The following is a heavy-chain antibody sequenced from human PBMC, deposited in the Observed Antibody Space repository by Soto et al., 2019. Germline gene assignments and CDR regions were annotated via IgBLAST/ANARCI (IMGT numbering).Heavy chain of an antibody. V-gene: IGHV3-15*01. CDR2: VKSKTDGGTT. Sequence: EVQLVESGGGLVKPGGSLRLSCAASGFSFSYAWMSWVRQAPGKGLEWVGRVKSKTDGGTTDYAAPVKGRFTISRDDSKTTVYLKMNSLKTEDTAVYYCTTDCSGGSCYPGAHYYYYGMDVWGPGTTVTVSS. D-gene: IGHD2-15*01. CDR3: TTDCSGGSCYPGAHYYYYGMDV. CDR1: GFSFSYAW. J-gene: IGHJ6*02.